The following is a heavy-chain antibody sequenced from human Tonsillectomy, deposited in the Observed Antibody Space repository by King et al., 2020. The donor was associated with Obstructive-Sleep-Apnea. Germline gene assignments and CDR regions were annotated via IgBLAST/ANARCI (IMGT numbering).Heavy chain of an antibody. CDR3: ARQGIPAGFY. J-gene: IGHJ4*02. V-gene: IGHV5-10-1*03. D-gene: IGHD6-13*01. CDR1: GYRFTSYW. Sequence: VQLVESGAEVKKPGESLRISCKGSGYRFTSYWITWVRQMPGKGLEWMGRIDPTDSYTNYSPSFQGHVTVSVDKSISTAYLQWISLKASDTAMYYCARQGIPAGFYWGQGTLVTVSS. CDR2: IDPTDSYT.